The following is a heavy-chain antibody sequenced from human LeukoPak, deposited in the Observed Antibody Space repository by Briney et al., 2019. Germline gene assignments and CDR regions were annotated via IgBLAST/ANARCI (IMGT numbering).Heavy chain of an antibody. CDR1: GGSISDYY. Sequence: SETLSLTCTVSGGSISDYYWIWIRQPPGKGLEWVGHISNKGKTNYSPPLNSRVTISVDKSRNQFSLNLSSVTAADTAVYYCAREYYSLSGRNWFDPWGQGTLVTVSS. J-gene: IGHJ5*02. D-gene: IGHD3-10*01. CDR2: ISNKGKT. V-gene: IGHV4-59*01. CDR3: AREYYSLSGRNWFDP.